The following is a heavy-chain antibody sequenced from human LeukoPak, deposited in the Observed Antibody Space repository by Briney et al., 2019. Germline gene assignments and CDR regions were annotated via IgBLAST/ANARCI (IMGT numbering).Heavy chain of an antibody. V-gene: IGHV3-11*01. J-gene: IGHJ4*02. CDR1: GFTFSDYY. CDR3: ARVSYYGSGSPLDY. D-gene: IGHD3-10*01. CDR2: ISSSGSTI. Sequence: PGGSLRLSCAASGFTFSDYYMSWIRQAPGKGLEWVSYISSSGSTIYYADSVKGRFTIPRDNAKNSLYLQMNSLRAEDTAVYYCARVSYYGSGSPLDYWGQGTLVTVSS.